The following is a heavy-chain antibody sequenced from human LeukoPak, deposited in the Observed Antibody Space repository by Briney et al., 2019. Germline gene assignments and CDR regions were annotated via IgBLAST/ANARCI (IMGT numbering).Heavy chain of an antibody. CDR2: INHSGST. D-gene: IGHD3-16*01. Sequence: PSETLSLTCAVYGGSFSGYYWSWIRQPPGKGLEWIGEINHSGSTNYNPSLKSRVTISVDTSKNQFSLKLSSVTAADTAVYYCAESGGKHQCRQYYFDYWGQGTLVTVSS. CDR3: AESGGKHQCRQYYFDY. J-gene: IGHJ4*02. CDR1: GGSFSGYY. V-gene: IGHV4-34*01.